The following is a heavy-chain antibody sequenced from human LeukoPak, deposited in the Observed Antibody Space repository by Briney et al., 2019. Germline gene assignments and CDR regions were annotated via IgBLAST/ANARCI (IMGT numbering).Heavy chain of an antibody. V-gene: IGHV4-59*01. CDR3: ARSHSSGWSKFDP. D-gene: IGHD6-19*01. Sequence: SETLSLTCTVSGGSIRSYYWSWIRQPPGKGLEWIGLISKSASAKYNPSLESRVTISMDTSKNQFSLRLSSVTAADTAVYYCARSHSSGWSKFDPWGQGTLVTISS. J-gene: IGHJ5*02. CDR1: GGSIRSYY. CDR2: ISKSASA.